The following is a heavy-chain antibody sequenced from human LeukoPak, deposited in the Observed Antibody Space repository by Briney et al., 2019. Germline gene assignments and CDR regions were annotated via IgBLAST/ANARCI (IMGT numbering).Heavy chain of an antibody. CDR2: IYPGDSDT. Sequence: GESLKISCKGSGYSFTNYWIAWVRQMPGKGLEWMGIIYPGDSDTRYRPSFQEQVTISADKSISTAYLQWSSLKASDTAMYYCARSTDSSGYYDLWDYWGQGTLVTVSS. J-gene: IGHJ4*02. CDR3: ARSTDSSGYYDLWDY. D-gene: IGHD3-22*01. CDR1: GYSFTNYW. V-gene: IGHV5-51*01.